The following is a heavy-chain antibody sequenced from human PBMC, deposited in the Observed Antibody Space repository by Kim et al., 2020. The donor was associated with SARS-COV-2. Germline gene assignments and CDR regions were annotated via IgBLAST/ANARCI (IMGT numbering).Heavy chain of an antibody. CDR1: ELTFSNAW. Sequence: GGSLRLSCAASELTFSNAWMNWVRQAPGKGLEWVGRIKSKTDGGTTDYAAPVKGRFIISRDDSKTTLYLQMNSLKTEDTAVYYCATARRATGTNYFDYWGQGTLVTVSS. CDR3: ATARRATGTNYFDY. CDR2: IKSKTDGGTT. D-gene: IGHD1-1*01. J-gene: IGHJ4*02. V-gene: IGHV3-15*01.